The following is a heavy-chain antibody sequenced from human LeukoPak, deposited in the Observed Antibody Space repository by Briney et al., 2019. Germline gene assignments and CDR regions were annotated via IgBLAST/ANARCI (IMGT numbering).Heavy chain of an antibody. CDR2: IMDDGSNK. V-gene: IGHV3-30*02. Sequence: GSLRLSCAASEFTLSSYGMHWVGRAPGKGLDWVEFIMDDGSNKYYGDSVKGRFTISRDNSKKTLYLQMNSLRVEDTAVYYCARGDGYNDAEYLQHWGQGTLVTVS. CDR3: ARGDGYNDAEYLQH. D-gene: IGHD5-24*01. J-gene: IGHJ1*01. CDR1: EFTLSSYG.